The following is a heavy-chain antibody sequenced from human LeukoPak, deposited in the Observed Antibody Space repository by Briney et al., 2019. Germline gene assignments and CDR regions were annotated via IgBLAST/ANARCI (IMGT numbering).Heavy chain of an antibody. CDR2: IYYSGST. CDR1: GGSISSYY. D-gene: IGHD6-13*01. V-gene: IGHV4-59*01. Sequence: PSETLSLTCTVSGGSISSYYWSWIRQPPGKGLEWIGYIYYSGSTNYNPSLKSRVTISVDTSKNQFSLKLSSVTAADTAVYYCARYSSSQLYFDYWGQGTLVTVSS. J-gene: IGHJ4*02. CDR3: ARYSSSQLYFDY.